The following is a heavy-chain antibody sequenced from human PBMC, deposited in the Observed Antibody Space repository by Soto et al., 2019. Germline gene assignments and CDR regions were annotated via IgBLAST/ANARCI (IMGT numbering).Heavy chain of an antibody. CDR3: ARQRRDFDY. J-gene: IGHJ4*02. CDR1: GGSISNYY. CDR2: IFSSGST. V-gene: IGHV4-59*08. Sequence: SETLSLTCTVSGGSISNYYWSWIRQPPGKGLQWIGYIFSSGSTNYNPSLKSRITISVDTSKNQFSLNLSSVTAADTAVYYCARQRRDFDYWGQGSLVT.